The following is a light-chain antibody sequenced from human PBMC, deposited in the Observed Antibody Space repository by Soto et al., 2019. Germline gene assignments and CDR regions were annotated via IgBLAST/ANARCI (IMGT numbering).Light chain of an antibody. CDR3: SSYTSSSTLV. J-gene: IGLJ1*01. V-gene: IGLV2-14*01. Sequence: QSVLTQPASVSGSPGQSITISCTGTSSDVGDYNYVSWYQQHPGKAPKVMIYDVSNRPSGVSNRFSGSKSGTTASLTISGLQAEDEADYYCSSYTSSSTLVFGTGTKLTVL. CDR1: SSDVGDYNY. CDR2: DVS.